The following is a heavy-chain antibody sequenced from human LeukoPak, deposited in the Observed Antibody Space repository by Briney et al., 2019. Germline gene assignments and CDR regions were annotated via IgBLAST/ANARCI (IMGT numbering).Heavy chain of an antibody. CDR2: INPNSGGT. CDR1: GYAFTGYY. Sequence: ASVRVSCKASGYAFTGYYMHWVRQAPGQGLEWMGWINPNSGGTNYAQKFQGRVTMTRDTSISTAYMELSRLRSDDTAVYYCARDLPLYDFWSGSPSDPCGQGTLVTVSS. CDR3: ARDLPLYDFWSGSPSDP. D-gene: IGHD3-3*01. V-gene: IGHV1-2*02. J-gene: IGHJ5*02.